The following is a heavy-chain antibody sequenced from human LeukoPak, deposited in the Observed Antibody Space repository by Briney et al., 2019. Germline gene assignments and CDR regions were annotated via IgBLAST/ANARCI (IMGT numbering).Heavy chain of an antibody. J-gene: IGHJ6*02. CDR3: ARDGTGDRYYGMDV. CDR1: GFTFSYY. D-gene: IGHD7-27*01. V-gene: IGHV4-59*01. CDR2: IYYSGGT. Sequence: GSLRLSCAASGFTFSYYWSWIRQPPGKGLEWIGYIYYSGGTNYNPSLKSRVTISVDTSKNQFSLKLSSVTAADTAVYYCARDGTGDRYYGMDVWGQGTTVTVSS.